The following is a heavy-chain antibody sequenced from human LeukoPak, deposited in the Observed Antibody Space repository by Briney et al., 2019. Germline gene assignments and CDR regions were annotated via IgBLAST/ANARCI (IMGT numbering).Heavy chain of an antibody. Sequence: GGSLRLSCAASEFTFSNYWMSWVRQAPGKGLEWVANIKQDGSERYYVDSVKGRFTISRDNSRNSLYLQMDILRAEDTAVYYCATDNVYCSRTSCYQTFDYWGQGTLVTVPS. V-gene: IGHV3-7*01. CDR3: ATDNVYCSRTSCYQTFDY. J-gene: IGHJ4*02. D-gene: IGHD2-2*01. CDR1: EFTFSNYW. CDR2: IKQDGSER.